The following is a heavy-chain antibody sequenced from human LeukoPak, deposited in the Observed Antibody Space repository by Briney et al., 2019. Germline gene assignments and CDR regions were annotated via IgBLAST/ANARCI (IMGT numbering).Heavy chain of an antibody. Sequence: ASVKVSCKASGYTFTSYGISWVRQAPGQGLEWMGWISAYNGNTNYAQKLQGRVTMTTDTSTSTAYMELRSLRSDDTAVYYCARAPPYIAVADSFDYWGQGTLVTVSS. D-gene: IGHD6-19*01. V-gene: IGHV1-18*01. J-gene: IGHJ4*02. CDR1: GYTFTSYG. CDR3: ARAPPYIAVADSFDY. CDR2: ISAYNGNT.